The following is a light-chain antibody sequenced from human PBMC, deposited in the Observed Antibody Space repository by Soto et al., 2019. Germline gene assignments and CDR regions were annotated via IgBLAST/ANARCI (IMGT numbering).Light chain of an antibody. CDR2: GAS. J-gene: IGKJ1*01. CDR3: QQYENWQRT. Sequence: EIVMTQSPATLPVSPGEGGTLSCRASQSISGHLAWYQQKPGQAPRLLIYGASTRATGIPARLSGSGSGTEFTLTRGSLQYDDLAVYYCQQYENWQRTFGQGTKLEVK. CDR1: QSISGH. V-gene: IGKV3-15*01.